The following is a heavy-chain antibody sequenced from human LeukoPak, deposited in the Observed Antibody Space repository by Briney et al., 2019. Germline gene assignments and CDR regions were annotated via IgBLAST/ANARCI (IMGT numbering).Heavy chain of an antibody. V-gene: IGHV3-74*01. Sequence: PGGSLRLSCAASGFTFSSYSMHWVRQAPGKGLVWVSRINHDGSSTNYADSVKGRFTISRDNAKNTVYLQMNSLRAEDTAVYYCVRDWGYDSSGYWQKYFDTWGQGTLVTVSS. CDR3: VRDWGYDSSGYWQKYFDT. CDR1: GFTFSSYS. CDR2: INHDGSST. D-gene: IGHD3-22*01. J-gene: IGHJ4*02.